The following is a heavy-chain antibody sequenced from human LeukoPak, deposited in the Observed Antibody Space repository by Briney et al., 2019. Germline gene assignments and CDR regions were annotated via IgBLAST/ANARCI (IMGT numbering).Heavy chain of an antibody. CDR3: ARGDVVESTALFDYYSYYMDV. J-gene: IGHJ6*03. CDR2: INHSGST. D-gene: IGHD2-2*01. V-gene: IGHV4-34*01. CDR1: GGSFSGCY. Sequence: PSETLSLTCAVYGGSFSGCYWSWIRQPPGKGLEWIGEINHSGSTNYNPSLKSRVTISVDTSKNQFPLELSSVTAADTAVYHCARGDVVESTALFDYYSYYMDVWGKGTTVTVSS.